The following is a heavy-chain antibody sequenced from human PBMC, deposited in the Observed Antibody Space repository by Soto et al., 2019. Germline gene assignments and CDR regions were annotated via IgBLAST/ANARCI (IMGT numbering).Heavy chain of an antibody. Sequence: QVQQQPWGAGLLKPSETLSLTCAVYAGSFSHYYWNWIRQSPGKGLEWIGKIKHSGSSNYNPSLRSRVSTSVDMSKNQFALRLTSVTAPDTAVYYRARGGSSACQVALAIAGQGTMVTVSS. D-gene: IGHD6-19*01. CDR2: IKHSGSS. J-gene: IGHJ3*02. CDR3: ARGGSSACQVALAI. V-gene: IGHV4-34*01. CDR1: AGSFSHYY.